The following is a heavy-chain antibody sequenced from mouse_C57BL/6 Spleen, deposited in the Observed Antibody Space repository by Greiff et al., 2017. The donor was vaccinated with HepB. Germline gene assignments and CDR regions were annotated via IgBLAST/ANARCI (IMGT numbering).Heavy chain of an antibody. V-gene: IGHV5-6*01. CDR2: ISSGGSYT. CDR1: GFTFSSYG. Sequence: EVQVVESGGDLVKPGGSLKLSCAASGFTFSSYGMSWVRQTPDKRLEWVATISSGGSYTYYPDSVKGRFTISRDNAKNTLYLQMSSLKSEDTAMYYCARQPDGYDGDWYFDVWGTGTTVTVSS. CDR3: ARQPDGYDGDWYFDV. D-gene: IGHD2-2*01. J-gene: IGHJ1*03.